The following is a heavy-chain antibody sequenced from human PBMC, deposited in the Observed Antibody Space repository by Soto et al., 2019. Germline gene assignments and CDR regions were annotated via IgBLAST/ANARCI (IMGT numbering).Heavy chain of an antibody. CDR1: GFSFSSYS. CDR3: ARGYTGYCSGGTCYWFDP. D-gene: IGHD2-15*01. V-gene: IGHV3-21*01. Sequence: EVQLVESGGGLVKPGGCLRLSCAASGFSFSSYSMNWVRQAPGKGLEWVSSISSSASHINYADSVKGRFTISRDNAKKSLYLQMNSLRAEDTAVYYCARGYTGYCSGGTCYWFDPWGQGTLVTVSS. CDR2: ISSSASHI. J-gene: IGHJ5*02.